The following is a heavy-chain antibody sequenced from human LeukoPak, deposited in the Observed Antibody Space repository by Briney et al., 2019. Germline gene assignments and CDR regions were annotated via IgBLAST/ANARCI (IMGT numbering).Heavy chain of an antibody. V-gene: IGHV3-48*01. D-gene: IGHD6-13*01. CDR3: ARDPGSYSSSWKAPFYYYYGMDV. Sequence: GGSLRLSCAASGFTFSSYSMNWVRQAPGKGLEWVSYISSSSSTIYYADSVKGRFTISRDNSKNTLYLQMNSLRAEDTAVYYCARDPGSYSSSWKAPFYYYYGMDVWGQGTTVTVSS. CDR1: GFTFSSYS. J-gene: IGHJ6*02. CDR2: ISSSSSTI.